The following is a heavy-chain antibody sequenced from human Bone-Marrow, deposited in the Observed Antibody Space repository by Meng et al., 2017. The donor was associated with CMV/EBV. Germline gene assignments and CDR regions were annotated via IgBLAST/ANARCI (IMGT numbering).Heavy chain of an antibody. CDR3: VGAFDI. CDR2: ISYDGSNK. J-gene: IGHJ3*02. V-gene: IGHV3-30-3*01. D-gene: IGHD3-16*01. Sequence: GESLKISCAASGFIFSKHWMSWVRQAPGKGLEWVAVISYDGSNKYYADSVKGRFTISRDNSKNTLYLQKNSLRAEDTAVFYCVGAFDIWGQGTMVTVSS. CDR1: GFIFSKHW.